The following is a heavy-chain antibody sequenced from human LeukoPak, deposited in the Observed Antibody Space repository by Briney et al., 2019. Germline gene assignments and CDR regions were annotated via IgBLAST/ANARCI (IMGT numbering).Heavy chain of an antibody. Sequence: PSETLSLTCTVSGGSISSYDWSWIRQPPGKGLEWIGYIYCSGSTNYNPSLKSRVTISVDTSKNQFSLKLSSVTAADTAVYYCARTSEGLQRGFFDYWGQGTLVTVSS. CDR3: ARTSEGLQRGFFDY. V-gene: IGHV4-59*01. J-gene: IGHJ4*02. D-gene: IGHD4-11*01. CDR1: GGSISSYD. CDR2: IYCSGST.